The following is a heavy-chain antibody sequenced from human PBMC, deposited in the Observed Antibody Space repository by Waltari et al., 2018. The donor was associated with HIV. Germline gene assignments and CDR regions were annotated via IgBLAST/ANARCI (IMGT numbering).Heavy chain of an antibody. CDR3: ARDGAFDI. V-gene: IGHV1-2*02. Sequence: QVQLVQSGSEVKKPGASMKVSCKAFGYTFTDYFMHWVRQAPGQGLEWMGWINPNSGDTNNAQKFQGRVTLTRDTSISTVYMELSGLTSDDTAMYYCARDGAFDIWGQGTMITVSS. CDR2: INPNSGDT. CDR1: GYTFTDYF. J-gene: IGHJ3*02.